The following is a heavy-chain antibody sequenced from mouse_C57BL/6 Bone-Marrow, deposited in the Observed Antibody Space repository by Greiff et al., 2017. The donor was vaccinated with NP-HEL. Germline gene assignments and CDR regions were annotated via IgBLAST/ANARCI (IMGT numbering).Heavy chain of an antibody. J-gene: IGHJ3*01. CDR3: AWVDYGLFAY. D-gene: IGHD2-4*01. V-gene: IGHV1-81*01. CDR2: IYPRSGNT. Sequence: VQLQESGAELARPGASVKLSCKASGYTFTSYGISWVKQRTGQGLEWIGEIYPRSGNTYYNEKFKGKATLTADKSSRKAYIELRSLPSADSAIYFCAWVDYGLFAYWGQGTLVTVSA. CDR1: GYTFTSYG.